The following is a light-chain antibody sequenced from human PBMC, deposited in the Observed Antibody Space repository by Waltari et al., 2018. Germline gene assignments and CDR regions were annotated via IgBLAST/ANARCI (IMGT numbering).Light chain of an antibody. CDR3: QQYNNWPPWT. Sequence: AIRMTQSPSSLSASTGDRVTITCRASQGVSSYLAWYQQKPGKAPNHLIYAASTLQSGVPSRFSGSGSGTDFSLIISCLQSEDFAVYYCQQYNNWPPWTFGQGTKVEIK. V-gene: IGKV1-8*01. CDR2: AAS. CDR1: QGVSSY. J-gene: IGKJ1*01.